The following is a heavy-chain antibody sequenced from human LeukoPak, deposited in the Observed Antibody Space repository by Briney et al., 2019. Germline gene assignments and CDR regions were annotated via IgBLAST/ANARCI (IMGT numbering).Heavy chain of an antibody. J-gene: IGHJ6*03. CDR3: AKDIGSGWYSHYYYYYYMDV. CDR1: GFTFSSYG. Sequence: GGSLRLSCAASGFTFSSYGMSWVRQAPGKGLEWVSAISGSGGSTYYADSVKGRFTISRDNSKNTLYLQMNSLRAEDTAVYYCAKDIGSGWYSHYYYYYYMDVWGKGTTVTISS. D-gene: IGHD6-19*01. CDR2: ISGSGGST. V-gene: IGHV3-23*01.